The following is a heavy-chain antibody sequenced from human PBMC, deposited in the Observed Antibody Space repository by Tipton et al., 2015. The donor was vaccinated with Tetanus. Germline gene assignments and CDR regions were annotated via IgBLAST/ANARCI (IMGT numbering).Heavy chain of an antibody. D-gene: IGHD6-13*01. Sequence: TLSLTCTVSRGSISRDIYNWGWIRQPPGRGLQWIGNINYYGTTYYSPSLESRVTMSVDPPKNQFSLHLTSATAADTAVYYCAKPYSSSFVFDYWGQGTLVTVSS. J-gene: IGHJ4*02. V-gene: IGHV4-39*01. CDR1: RGSISRDIYN. CDR2: INYYGTT. CDR3: AKPYSSSFVFDY.